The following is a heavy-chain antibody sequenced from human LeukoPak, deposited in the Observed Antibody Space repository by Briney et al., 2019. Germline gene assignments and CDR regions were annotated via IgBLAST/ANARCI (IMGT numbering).Heavy chain of an antibody. CDR3: AREAAALLHDAFDI. J-gene: IGHJ3*02. V-gene: IGHV4-4*07. CDR2: IYTSGST. Sequence: SETLSLTRTVSGGSISSYYWSWIRQPAGKGLEWIGRIYTSGSTNYNPSLKSRVTMSVDTSKNQFSLKLSSVTAADTAVYYCAREAAALLHDAFDIWGQGTMVTVSS. CDR1: GGSISSYY. D-gene: IGHD6-13*01.